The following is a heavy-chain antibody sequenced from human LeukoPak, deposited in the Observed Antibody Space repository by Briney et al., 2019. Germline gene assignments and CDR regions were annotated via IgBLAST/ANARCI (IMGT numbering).Heavy chain of an antibody. V-gene: IGHV1-18*01. Sequence: ASVTVSCTASGYTFTSYGISWVRQAPGQGLEWMGWISAYNGNTNYAQKLQGRVTMTTDTSTSTAYMELRSLRSDDTAVYYCARDRKQWLVQPEYFQHWGQGTLVTVSS. CDR3: ARDRKQWLVQPEYFQH. CDR1: GYTFTSYG. J-gene: IGHJ1*01. D-gene: IGHD6-19*01. CDR2: ISAYNGNT.